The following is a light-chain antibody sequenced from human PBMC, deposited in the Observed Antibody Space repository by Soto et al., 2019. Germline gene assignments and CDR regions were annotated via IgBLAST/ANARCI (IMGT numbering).Light chain of an antibody. V-gene: IGKV1-33*01. Sequence: DIQMTPSPSSLSASVGDRVTITCQASQDISNYLNWYQQKSGKAPKLLIYDASDLETGVPSRFSGSGSGTDFTFTINSLQPEDIATYYCQQYDNLPLTFGGGTKVDI. J-gene: IGKJ4*01. CDR2: DAS. CDR3: QQYDNLPLT. CDR1: QDISNY.